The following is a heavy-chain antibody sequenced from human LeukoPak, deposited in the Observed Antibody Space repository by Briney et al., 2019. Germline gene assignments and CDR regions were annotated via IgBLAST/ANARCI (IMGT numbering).Heavy chain of an antibody. D-gene: IGHD1-7*01. J-gene: IGHJ3*02. CDR1: GFTFSSYG. V-gene: IGHV3-30*02. CDR2: IRYDGSNK. Sequence: GGSLRLSCAASGFTFSSYGMHWVRQAPGKGLEWVAFIRYDGSNKYYADSVKGRFTISRDNSKNTLYLQMNSLRAEDTAVYYCAKVELRYDAFDIWGQGTMVTVSS. CDR3: AKVELRYDAFDI.